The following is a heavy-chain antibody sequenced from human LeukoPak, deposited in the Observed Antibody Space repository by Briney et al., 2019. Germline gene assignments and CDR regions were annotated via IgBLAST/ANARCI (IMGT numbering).Heavy chain of an antibody. CDR1: GGSISSGDYY. Sequence: SETLSLTCTVSGGSISSGDYYWSWIRQPPGKGLEWNGYIYYSGSTYYNPSLKSRVTISVDTSKNQFSLKLSSVTAADTAVYYCAREVLYSSSGKDYWGQGTLVTVSS. J-gene: IGHJ4*02. CDR2: IYYSGST. CDR3: AREVLYSSSGKDY. D-gene: IGHD6-6*01. V-gene: IGHV4-30-4*08.